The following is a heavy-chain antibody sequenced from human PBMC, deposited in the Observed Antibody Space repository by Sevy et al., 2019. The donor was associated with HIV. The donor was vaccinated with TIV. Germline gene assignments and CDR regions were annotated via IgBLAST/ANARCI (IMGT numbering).Heavy chain of an antibody. Sequence: SETLSLTCTVSGGSISSYYWSWIRQPAGKGLEWIGRIYTSGSTNYNPSLKSRVTMTVDTSKNQFSLKLSAVIAADTAVYYCARDLHNGGNPQGAFDIWGQGTMVTVSS. CDR2: IYTSGST. CDR3: ARDLHNGGNPQGAFDI. J-gene: IGHJ3*02. D-gene: IGHD2-15*01. CDR1: GGSISSYY. V-gene: IGHV4-4*07.